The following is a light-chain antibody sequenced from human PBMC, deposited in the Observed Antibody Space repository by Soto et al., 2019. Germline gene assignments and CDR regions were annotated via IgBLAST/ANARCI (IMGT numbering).Light chain of an antibody. J-gene: IGKJ3*01. V-gene: IGKV1-9*01. Sequence: DIHLTQSPSFLSASVGDRVTITCRASQGISSYLAWYQQKPGQAPKLLIYGASTLQSGVPSRFSGSGSGTEFTLTISSLLAEDFATYYCQQLNNYPPGFGPGTKVDI. CDR1: QGISSY. CDR2: GAS. CDR3: QQLNNYPPG.